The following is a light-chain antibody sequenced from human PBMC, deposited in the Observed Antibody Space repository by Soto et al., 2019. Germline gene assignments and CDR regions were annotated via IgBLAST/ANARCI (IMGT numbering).Light chain of an antibody. V-gene: IGLV1-44*01. J-gene: IGLJ1*01. CDR3: SSWDASLNGYV. CDR2: NSY. CDR1: SSNIGSKT. Sequence: QSALTQPPSASGTPGQRVTISCSGSSSNIGSKTVNWYQQLPGTVPKLLIYNSYQRPSGVPDRFSASKSGTSASLAISGLQSEYEADYYCSSWDASLNGYVVGTGTKVTVL.